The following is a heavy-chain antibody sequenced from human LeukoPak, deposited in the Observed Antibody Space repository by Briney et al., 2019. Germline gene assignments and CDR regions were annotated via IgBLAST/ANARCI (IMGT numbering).Heavy chain of an antibody. D-gene: IGHD3-22*01. CDR1: GFTFSNYW. Sequence: YPGGSLRLSCAASGFTFSNYWMHWVRQAPGKGLVWVSHINSDGSSTSYADSVKGRFTISRDNAKNSVYLQMNSLRDEDTAFYYCVRVGDYYDSGGYQGFDYWGQGTLVTVSS. V-gene: IGHV3-74*01. J-gene: IGHJ4*02. CDR2: INSDGSST. CDR3: VRVGDYYDSGGYQGFDY.